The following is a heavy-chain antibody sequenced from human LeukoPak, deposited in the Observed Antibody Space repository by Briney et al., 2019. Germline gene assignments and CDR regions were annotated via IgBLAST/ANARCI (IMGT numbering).Heavy chain of an antibody. CDR3: ARVNWILRVDAYWFDP. V-gene: IGHV1-2*02. Sequence: ASVKVSCKASGYTFTGYYMHWVRQAPGPGLEWMGWINPNSGGTNYAQKFQGRVTMTRDTSISTAYMELSRLRSDDTAVYYGARVNWILRVDAYWFDPWGQGTLVTVSS. CDR1: GYTFTGYY. J-gene: IGHJ5*02. D-gene: IGHD4-17*01. CDR2: INPNSGGT.